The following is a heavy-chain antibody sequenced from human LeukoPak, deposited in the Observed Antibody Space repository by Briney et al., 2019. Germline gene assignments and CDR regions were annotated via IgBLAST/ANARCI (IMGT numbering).Heavy chain of an antibody. Sequence: ASVRVSCKASGYSFTGYYMHWVRQAPGQGLEWMGWVNPNSGGTTYAQKFQGRVTMTRGTSISTAYMELSRLRSDDTAVYYCAREGYSSYWGQGTLVTVSS. D-gene: IGHD4-11*01. J-gene: IGHJ4*02. V-gene: IGHV1-2*02. CDR1: GYSFTGYY. CDR3: AREGYSSY. CDR2: VNPNSGGT.